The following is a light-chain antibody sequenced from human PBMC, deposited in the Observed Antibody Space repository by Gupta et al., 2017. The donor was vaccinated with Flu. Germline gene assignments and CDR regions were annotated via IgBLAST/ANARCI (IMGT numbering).Light chain of an antibody. CDR1: QSVSSN. Sequence: EIVMTQSPPTLPVSPGERATLSCRASQSVSSNLAWYQQKPGQAPRLLIYGASTRATGIPARFSGSGSGTEFTLTISSLQSEDFVVYYCQQYNNWPPITFGQGTRLEIK. CDR2: GAS. J-gene: IGKJ5*01. V-gene: IGKV3-15*01. CDR3: QQYNNWPPIT.